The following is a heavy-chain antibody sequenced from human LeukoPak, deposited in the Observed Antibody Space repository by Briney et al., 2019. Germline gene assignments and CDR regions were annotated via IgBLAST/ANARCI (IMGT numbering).Heavy chain of an antibody. D-gene: IGHD3-9*01. CDR2: INPSNGET. CDR3: ARDYDILTGRHFDY. Sequence: ASVKVSCKASGYTLSDNYLHWVRQAPGQRFEWMAWINPSNGETKFAPRFQGRVTMTRDTSISTAYMELSRLRSDDTAVYYCARDYDILTGRHFDYWGQGTLVTVSS. J-gene: IGHJ4*02. V-gene: IGHV1-2*07. CDR1: GYTLSDNY.